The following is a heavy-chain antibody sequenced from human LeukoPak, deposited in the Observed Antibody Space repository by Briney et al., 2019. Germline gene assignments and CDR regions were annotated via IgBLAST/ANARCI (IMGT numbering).Heavy chain of an antibody. J-gene: IGHJ4*02. CDR1: GFTFGSYA. Sequence: GGSLRLSCAASGFTFGSYAMHWVRQAPGKGLEWVAVISYDGSNTYYADSVKGRFTISRDNSKNTLYLQINSLRAEDMAVYYCARGKAGGTMIVVADWGQGTLVTVSS. CDR2: ISYDGSNT. V-gene: IGHV3-30-3*01. CDR3: ARGKAGGTMIVVAD. D-gene: IGHD3-22*01.